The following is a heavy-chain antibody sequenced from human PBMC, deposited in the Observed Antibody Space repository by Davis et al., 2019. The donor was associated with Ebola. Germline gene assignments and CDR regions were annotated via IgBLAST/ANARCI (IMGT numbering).Heavy chain of an antibody. CDR3: ARGWLRSKFDY. CDR2: TYYSSKWYH. D-gene: IGHD5-12*01. Sequence: PSETLSLTCAISGDSVSSAGWNWIRQSPSRGLEWLGRTYYSSKWYHDYAVSLKSRITINPDTSKNQFSLQLNSVTPEDTAVYYCARGWLRSKFDYWGRGTLVTVSS. V-gene: IGHV6-1*01. J-gene: IGHJ4*02. CDR1: GDSVSSAG.